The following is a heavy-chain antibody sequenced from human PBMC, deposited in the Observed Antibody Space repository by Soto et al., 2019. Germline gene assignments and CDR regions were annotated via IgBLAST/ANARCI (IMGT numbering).Heavy chain of an antibody. CDR2: ISGYNGDT. D-gene: IGHD2-8*01. CDR1: GYTFTRYG. V-gene: IGHV1-18*01. Sequence: QGQLVQSEAEVKKPGASVKVSCKASGYTFTRYGISWVRQAPGQGLEWMGWISGYNGDTTYAQKFQGRLTMTIDTSTSTAYMELRSLTSDDTAVYYCAKNGQPPYYYYGLDVWGQGTKVTVSS. CDR3: AKNGQPPYYYYGLDV. J-gene: IGHJ6*02.